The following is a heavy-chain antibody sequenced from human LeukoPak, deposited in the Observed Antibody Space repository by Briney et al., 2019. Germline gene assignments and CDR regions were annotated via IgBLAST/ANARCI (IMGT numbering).Heavy chain of an antibody. CDR2: INTSTGNP. D-gene: IGHD2-15*01. CDR1: GYTFTSYA. CDR3: ARAHCSGGSCYSVWFDP. J-gene: IGHJ5*02. Sequence: ASVTVSCTASGYTFTSYAMNWVRQAPGQGLEWMGWINTSTGNPTYAQGFTGRFVFSLDASVSTAYLQISSLKAEDTAVYYCARAHCSGGSCYSVWFDPWGQGTLVPVSS. V-gene: IGHV7-4-1*02.